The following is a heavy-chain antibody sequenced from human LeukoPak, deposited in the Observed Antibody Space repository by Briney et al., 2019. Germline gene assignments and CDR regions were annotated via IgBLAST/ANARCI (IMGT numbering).Heavy chain of an antibody. V-gene: IGHV4-31*03. CDR3: ARDVQQDDYSNFNWFDP. CDR2: IYYSGST. Sequence: PSETLSLTCTVSGGSISSGGYYWSWIRQHPGKGLEWIGYIYYSGSTYYNPSLKSRVTISVDTPKNQFSLKLSSVTAADTAVYYCARDVQQDDYSNFNWFDPWGQGTLVTVSS. J-gene: IGHJ5*02. CDR1: GGSISSGGYY. D-gene: IGHD4-11*01.